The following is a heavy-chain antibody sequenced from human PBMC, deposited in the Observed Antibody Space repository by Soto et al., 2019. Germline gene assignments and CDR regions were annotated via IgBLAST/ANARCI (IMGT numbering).Heavy chain of an antibody. CDR1: EGSFSGYY. Sequence: PSETLSLTCAVYEGSFSGYYWSWIRQSPGRGLEWIGEINQSGSTRYNPSLKSRVTIAVDRSKNQFSLRLSSVTAADTAVYYCARGAPRGIIHDFDSWGQGSLVTVSS. J-gene: IGHJ4*02. D-gene: IGHD3-10*01. V-gene: IGHV4-34*01. CDR3: ARGAPRGIIHDFDS. CDR2: INQSGST.